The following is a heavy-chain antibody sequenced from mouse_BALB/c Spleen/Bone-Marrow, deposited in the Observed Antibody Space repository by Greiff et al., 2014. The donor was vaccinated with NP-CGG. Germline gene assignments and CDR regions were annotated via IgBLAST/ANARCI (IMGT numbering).Heavy chain of an antibody. J-gene: IGHJ4*01. CDR2: ISNGSSTI. V-gene: IGHV5-17*02. D-gene: IGHD2-4*01. CDR3: ARKGAMITHYYAMDY. Sequence: EVKLMESGGGLVQPGGSRKLSCAASGFTFSSFGMHLVRQAPEKGLEWVAYISNGSSTIYYADTVKGRFTISRDNPKNTLFLQMTSLRSEDTAMYYCARKGAMITHYYAMDYWGQGTSVTVSS. CDR1: GFTFSSFG.